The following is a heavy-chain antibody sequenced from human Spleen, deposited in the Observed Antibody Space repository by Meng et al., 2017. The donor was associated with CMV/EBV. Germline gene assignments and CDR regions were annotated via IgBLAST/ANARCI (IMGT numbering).Heavy chain of an antibody. CDR3: AKDDTYGSGSPDAFDI. Sequence: FSLSRYTMTWVRQAPGKGLEWVSAITGSGGSTYYADSVKGRFTISRDNSKNTLYLQMTSLRAEDTAVYYCAKDDTYGSGSPDAFDIWGQGTMVTVSS. J-gene: IGHJ3*02. CDR1: FSLSRYT. V-gene: IGHV3-23*01. CDR2: ITGSGGST. D-gene: IGHD3-10*01.